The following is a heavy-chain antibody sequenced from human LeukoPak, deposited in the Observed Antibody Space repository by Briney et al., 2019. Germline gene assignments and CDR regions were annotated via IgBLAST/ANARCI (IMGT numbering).Heavy chain of an antibody. V-gene: IGHV3-48*01. CDR2: ISSSSSTI. CDR3: ARDSSRTYYDFWSGYYETDAFDI. CDR1: GFTFSSYS. Sequence: GGSLRLSCAASGFTFSSYSMNWVRQAPGKGLEWVSYISSSSSTIYYADSVKGRFTISRGNAKNSLYLQMNSLRAEDTAVYYCARDSSRTYYDFWSGYYETDAFDIWGQGTMVTVSS. J-gene: IGHJ3*02. D-gene: IGHD3-3*01.